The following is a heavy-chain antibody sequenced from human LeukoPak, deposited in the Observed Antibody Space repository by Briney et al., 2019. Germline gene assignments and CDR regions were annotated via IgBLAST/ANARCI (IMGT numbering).Heavy chain of an antibody. CDR3: ARDWDYYYGMDV. CDR1: GFTFSSYW. V-gene: IGHV3-74*01. CDR2: INSDGSST. D-gene: IGHD3-16*01. J-gene: IGHJ6*02. Sequence: GGSLRLSCAASGFTFSSYWMHWVRQAPGKGLVWVSRINSDGSSTSYADSVKGRFTISRDNAKNSLYLQMNSLRAEDTAVYYCARDWDYYYGMDVWGQGTMVTVSS.